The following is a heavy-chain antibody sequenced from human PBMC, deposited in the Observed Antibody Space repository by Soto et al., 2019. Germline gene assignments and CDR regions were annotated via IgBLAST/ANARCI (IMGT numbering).Heavy chain of an antibody. Sequence: GGSLRLSCAASGGTFSSYSMNWVRQAPGKGLEWVSYISSSSSTIYYADSVKGRFTISRDNAKNSLYLQMNSLRAEDTAVYYCAREYCSSTSCLNWFDPWGQGTLVTVSS. CDR1: GGTFSSYS. CDR2: ISSSSSTI. V-gene: IGHV3-48*01. CDR3: AREYCSSTSCLNWFDP. J-gene: IGHJ5*02. D-gene: IGHD2-2*01.